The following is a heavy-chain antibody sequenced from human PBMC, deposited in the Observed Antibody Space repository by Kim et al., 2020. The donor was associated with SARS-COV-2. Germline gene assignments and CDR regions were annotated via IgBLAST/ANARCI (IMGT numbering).Heavy chain of an antibody. CDR1: GGSISSYY. CDR2: MYYSGTT. J-gene: IGHJ6*03. CDR3: AKRHGRWTPSGAGSFYYCYYMDV. Sequence: SETLSLTCTVSGGSISSYYWSWIRQSPGKGLEWIGYMYYSGTTNYNPSLKSRVTMSVDTSKNQFSLKLSSVSAADTAVYFCAKRHGRWTPSGAGSFYYCYYMDVWGKGPSVTV. D-gene: IGHD1-26*01. V-gene: IGHV4-59*08.